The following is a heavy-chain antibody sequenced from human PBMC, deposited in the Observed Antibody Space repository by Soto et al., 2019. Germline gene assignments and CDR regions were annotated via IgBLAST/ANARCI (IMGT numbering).Heavy chain of an antibody. D-gene: IGHD2-15*01. CDR1: GFTFSSYA. J-gene: IGHJ4*02. V-gene: IGHV3-30-3*02. CDR2: ISYDGSNK. Sequence: GGSLRLSCAASGFTFSSYAMHWVRQAPGKGLEWVAVISYDGSNKYYADSVKGRFTISRDNSKNTLYLQMNSLRAEDTAVYYCAKLPAGYCSGGSCYSSDYWGQGTLVTVSS. CDR3: AKLPAGYCSGGSCYSSDY.